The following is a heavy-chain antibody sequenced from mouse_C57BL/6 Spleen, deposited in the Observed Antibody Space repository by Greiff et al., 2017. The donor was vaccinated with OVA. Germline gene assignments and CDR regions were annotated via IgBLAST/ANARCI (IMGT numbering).Heavy chain of an antibody. D-gene: IGHD2-3*01. CDR2: INPNNGGT. J-gene: IGHJ3*01. CDR3: ARRIYDGYSWLAY. Sequence: VQLQQSGPELVKPGASVKIPCKASGYTFTDYNMDWVKQSHGKSLEWIGDINPNNGGTIYNQKFKGKATLTVDKSSSTAYMELRSLTSEDTAVYYCARRIYDGYSWLAYWGQGTLVTVSA. CDR1: GYTFTDYN. V-gene: IGHV1-18*01.